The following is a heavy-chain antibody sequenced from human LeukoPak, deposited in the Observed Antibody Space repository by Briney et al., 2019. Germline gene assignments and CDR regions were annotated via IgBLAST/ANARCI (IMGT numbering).Heavy chain of an antibody. CDR3: ARADVQEYYDSSGYYGY. D-gene: IGHD3-22*01. CDR1: GGSISSGGYY. CDR2: IYYSGST. J-gene: IGHJ3*01. Sequence: PSETLSLTCTVSGGSISSGGYYWSWIRQHPGKGLEWIGYIYYSGSTYYNPSLKSRVTISVDTSKNQFSLKLSSVTAADTAVYYCARADVQEYYDSSGYYGYWGQGTMVTVSS. V-gene: IGHV4-31*03.